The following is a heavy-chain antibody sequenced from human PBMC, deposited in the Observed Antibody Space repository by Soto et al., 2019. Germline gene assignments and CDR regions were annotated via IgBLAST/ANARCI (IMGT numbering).Heavy chain of an antibody. D-gene: IGHD3-10*01. J-gene: IGHJ5*02. CDR3: ASVAAYYGSGSYYKGWFDP. CDR2: IYPGDSDT. V-gene: IGHV5-51*01. CDR1: GYSFTSYW. Sequence: GESLKISCKGSGYSFTSYWIGWVRQMPGKGLEWMGIIYPGDSDTRYSPTFQGRVTISADKSISTAYLQWSSLKASDTAMCYCASVAAYYGSGSYYKGWFDPWGQGTLVTVSS.